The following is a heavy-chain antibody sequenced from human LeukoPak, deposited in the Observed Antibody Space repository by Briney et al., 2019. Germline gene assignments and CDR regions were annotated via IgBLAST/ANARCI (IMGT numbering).Heavy chain of an antibody. CDR3: ARDVAGSGSL. CDR2: INEHGSIT. D-gene: IGHD3-10*01. Sequence: PGGSLRLSCAASGFTFSSYWMHWVRHVPGKGLVWVARINEHGSITDYADSAKDRFTVSRDNAWNTLYLQMNSLRAEDTAVYYCARDVAGSGSLWGQGTLITVSS. V-gene: IGHV3-74*01. CDR1: GFTFSSYW. J-gene: IGHJ4*02.